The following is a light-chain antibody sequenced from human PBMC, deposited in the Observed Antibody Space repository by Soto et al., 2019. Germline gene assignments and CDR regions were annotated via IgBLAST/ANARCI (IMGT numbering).Light chain of an antibody. Sequence: EIVLTQSPGTLSLSPRERATLSCRASQSVSSRNLAWYQQKPGQAPRLLIYGTSSRATGIPDRFSGSGSVTHFTLTITRLEPEDFAVYYCQQYSDLPYTFGQGTKLEV. J-gene: IGKJ2*01. CDR2: GTS. V-gene: IGKV3-20*01. CDR3: QQYSDLPYT. CDR1: QSVSSRN.